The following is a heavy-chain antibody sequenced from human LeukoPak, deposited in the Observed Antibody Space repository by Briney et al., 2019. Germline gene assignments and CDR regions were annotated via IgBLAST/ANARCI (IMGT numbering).Heavy chain of an antibody. CDR2: ISGDGGST. CDR3: AKDGVRCSGGSCYDYYYYYMDV. Sequence: GGSLRLSCAASGFTFDDYAMHWVRQAPGKGLEWVSLISGDGGSTYYADSVKGRFTISRDNSKNSLYLQMNSLRTEDTALYYCAKDGVRCSGGSCYDYYYYYMDVWGKGTTVTVSS. J-gene: IGHJ6*03. D-gene: IGHD2-15*01. V-gene: IGHV3-43*02. CDR1: GFTFDDYA.